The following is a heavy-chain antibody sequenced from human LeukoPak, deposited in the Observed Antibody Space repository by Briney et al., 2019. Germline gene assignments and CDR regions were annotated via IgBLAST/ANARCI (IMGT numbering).Heavy chain of an antibody. J-gene: IGHJ1*01. CDR1: GFTFSSYG. CDR3: AKDLARYYDSSGVEYFQH. D-gene: IGHD3-22*01. Sequence: GGSLRLSCAASGFTFSSYGMHWVRQAPGKGLEWVAFIRYDESDSYYADSVKGRFTISRDNSKNTLYLQMNSLRAEDTAVYYCAKDLARYYDSSGVEYFQHWGQGTLVTVSS. V-gene: IGHV3-30*02. CDR2: IRYDESDS.